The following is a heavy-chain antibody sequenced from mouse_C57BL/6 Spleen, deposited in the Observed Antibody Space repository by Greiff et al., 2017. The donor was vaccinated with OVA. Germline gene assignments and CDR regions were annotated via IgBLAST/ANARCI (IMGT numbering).Heavy chain of an antibody. CDR3: ARYGYGNYAMDY. Sequence: EVQLQESGGGLVKPGGSLKLSCAASGFTFSSYAMSWVRQTPEKRLEWVATISDGGSYTYYPDNVKGRFTISRDNAKNNLYLQMSHLKSEDTAMYYCARYGYGNYAMDYWGQGTPVTVSS. J-gene: IGHJ4*01. V-gene: IGHV5-4*01. CDR2: ISDGGSYT. CDR1: GFTFSSYA. D-gene: IGHD2-2*01.